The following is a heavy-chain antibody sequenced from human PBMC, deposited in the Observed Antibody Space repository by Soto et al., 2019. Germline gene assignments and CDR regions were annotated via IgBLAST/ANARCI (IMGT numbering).Heavy chain of an antibody. Sequence: GASVKVSCKPSGHTFTAYYIHWVRQAPGQGLEWMGWINPNSGDTNYSQKFQGRVTMTRDTSIRTVYMELSGLRSDDTAVYYCARALVRFLDWVRDHYYYTMDVWGQGTTVTVSS. J-gene: IGHJ6*02. CDR1: GHTFTAYY. D-gene: IGHD3-3*01. CDR2: INPNSGDT. V-gene: IGHV1-2*02. CDR3: ARALVRFLDWVRDHYYYTMDV.